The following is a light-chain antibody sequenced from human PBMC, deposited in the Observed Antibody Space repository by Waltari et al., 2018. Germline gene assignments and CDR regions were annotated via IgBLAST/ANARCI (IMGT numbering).Light chain of an antibody. CDR2: SVS. CDR3: MQGTHWPWT. V-gene: IGKV2-30*01. CDR1: QALVYNAGNIY. J-gene: IGKJ1*01. Sequence: DVVMNQSPLSLSVTLGQSASISCRSSQALVYNAGNIYLNWFHQRPGQPPRRLIYSVSKRDSGVPDRFSGSGSGTDFTLRISRVEAEDVGVYYCMQGTHWPWTFGQGTKVEIK.